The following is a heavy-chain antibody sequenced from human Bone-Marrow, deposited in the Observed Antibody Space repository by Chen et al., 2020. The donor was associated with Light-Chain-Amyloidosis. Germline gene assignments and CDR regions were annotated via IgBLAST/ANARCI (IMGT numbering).Heavy chain of an antibody. CDR2: IKPSSGAT. J-gene: IGHJ4*02. CDR3: AREGGVAAPLDH. Sequence: QVQLVQSGAEVKEPGASVALSCKTSGYLFIGFYIHWIRQAPGEGLQWMGRIKPSSGATNYAQQFQGRITLSRDTSVNTAYRELHNLTSDATAVYFCAREGGVAAPLDHWGQGTLVTVSA. D-gene: IGHD6-13*01. V-gene: IGHV1-2*06. CDR1: GYLFIGFY.